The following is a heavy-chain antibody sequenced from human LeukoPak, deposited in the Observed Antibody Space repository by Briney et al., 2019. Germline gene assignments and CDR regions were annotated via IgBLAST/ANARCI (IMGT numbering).Heavy chain of an antibody. CDR1: GFNFAKSV. V-gene: IGHV1-58*01. CDR2: VVVGSDNT. J-gene: IGHJ3*02. Sequence: ASVKVSCKASGFNFAKSVVQWARQARGQRLAWIGWVVVGSDNTNYAQKFQERVTITRDMSTSTAYIELSSLRSEDTAVYFCAAGPLYDILTGYFDAFDIWGQGTMVTVSS. CDR3: AAGPLYDILTGYFDAFDI. D-gene: IGHD3-9*01.